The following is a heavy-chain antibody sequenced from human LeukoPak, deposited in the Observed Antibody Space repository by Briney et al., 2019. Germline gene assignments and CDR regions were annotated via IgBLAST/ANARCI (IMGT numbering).Heavy chain of an antibody. V-gene: IGHV1-18*01. CDR1: GYTFTSYG. CDR3: ARESDYPYYYYGMDV. D-gene: IGHD4-17*01. Sequence: ASVKVSCKASGYTFTSYGISWVRQAPGQGLEWMGWISAYNGNTNYAQKLQGRVTMTTDTSTSTAYMGLRSLRSDDTAVYYCARESDYPYYYYGMDVWGQGTTVTVSS. CDR2: ISAYNGNT. J-gene: IGHJ6*02.